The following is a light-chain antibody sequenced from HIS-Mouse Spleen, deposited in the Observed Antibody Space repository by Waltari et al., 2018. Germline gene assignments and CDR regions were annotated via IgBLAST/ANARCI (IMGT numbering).Light chain of an antibody. Sequence: SYELTQPPSVSVSPGQTARSTCSGAALPKQYAYWYQQKQGQAPVLVIYKDSERPSGIPERFSGSSSGTTVTLTISGVQAEDEADYYCQSADSSGTYVVFGGGTKLTVL. V-gene: IGLV3-25*03. CDR3: QSADSSGTYVV. CDR2: KDS. J-gene: IGLJ2*01. CDR1: ALPKQY.